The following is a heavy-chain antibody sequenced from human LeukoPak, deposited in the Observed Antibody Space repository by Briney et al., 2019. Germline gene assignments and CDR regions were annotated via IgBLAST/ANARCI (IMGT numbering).Heavy chain of an antibody. V-gene: IGHV4-34*01. CDR2: GNHNGGT. CDR3: AKNGQSGFSFDP. J-gene: IGHJ5*02. Sequence: SETLSLTCAVYGGSLNNYYWSWIRQSPGKGLEWLGEGNHNGGTKYNPSLKSRVTIPADSSRNQFSLKLTSVTAADTAVYHCAKNGQSGFSFDPWGQGTLVTVSS. CDR1: GGSLNNYY. D-gene: IGHD1-26*01.